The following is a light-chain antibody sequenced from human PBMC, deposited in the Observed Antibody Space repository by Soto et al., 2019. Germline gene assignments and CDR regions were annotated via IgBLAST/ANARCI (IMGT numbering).Light chain of an antibody. V-gene: IGLV1-40*01. Sequence: QSVLTQPPSVSGARGQRVTISCTGSSSNIGAGYDVHWYQQLPGTAPKLLIYGNSNRPSGVPDRFSGSKSGTSASLAITGLQAEDEADYYCQSYDSSLSVLYVFGTGTKLTVL. CDR3: QSYDSSLSVLYV. CDR1: SSNIGAGYD. J-gene: IGLJ1*01. CDR2: GNS.